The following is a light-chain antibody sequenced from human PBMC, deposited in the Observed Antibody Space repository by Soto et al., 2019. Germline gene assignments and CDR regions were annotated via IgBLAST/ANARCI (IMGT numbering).Light chain of an antibody. J-gene: IGKJ2*02. V-gene: IGKV3-20*01. CDR3: QQYSTLPRT. CDR1: QSVTNSF. CDR2: GIS. Sequence: ENVLTQSPGTLSLSPGERATLSCRASQSVTNSFFAWYQQKPGQAPRLLIYGISSRATGIPDRFSGSGSGTDFTLTISRLEPEDFVVYNCQQYSTLPRTFGQGTKLEVK.